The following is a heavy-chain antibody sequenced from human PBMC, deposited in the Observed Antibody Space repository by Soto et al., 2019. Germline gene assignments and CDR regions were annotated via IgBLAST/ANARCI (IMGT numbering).Heavy chain of an antibody. CDR2: ISGSGGST. J-gene: IGHJ4*02. D-gene: IGHD2-15*01. Sequence: GGSLRLCCAASGFTFSSYAMSWVRQAPGKGLEWVSAISGSGGSTYYADSVKGRFTISRDNSKNTLYLQMNSLRAEDTAVYYCAKADIVVVVAATFDYWGQGTLVTVSS. CDR1: GFTFSSYA. CDR3: AKADIVVVVAATFDY. V-gene: IGHV3-23*01.